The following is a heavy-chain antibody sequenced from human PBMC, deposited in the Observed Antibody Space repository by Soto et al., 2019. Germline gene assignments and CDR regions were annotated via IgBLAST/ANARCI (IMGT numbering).Heavy chain of an antibody. CDR2: ISGSGGST. J-gene: IGHJ4*02. V-gene: IGHV3-23*01. CDR3: AKGPYDSSGYYNY. D-gene: IGHD3-22*01. CDR1: GFTFSSYA. Sequence: GGSLRLSCEASGFTFSSYAMRWVRQAPGKGLEWVSAISGSGGSTYYADSVKGRFTISRDNSKNTRYLQMNSLRADDTAVYYCAKGPYDSSGYYNYWGQGTLVTVSS.